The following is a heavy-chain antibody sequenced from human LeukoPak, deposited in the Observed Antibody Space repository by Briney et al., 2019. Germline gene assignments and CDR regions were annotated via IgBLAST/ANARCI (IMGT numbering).Heavy chain of an antibody. J-gene: IGHJ4*02. Sequence: GGSLRLSCAASGFTFSSYEMNWVRQAPGQGLEWVAYISSSGSTVYYADSVKGRFTISRDNAKSSLFLQMNSLRAEDTADYYCEREKFYDNSGFDFWGRGTLVTVSS. D-gene: IGHD3-22*01. CDR2: ISSSGSTV. CDR1: GFTFSSYE. V-gene: IGHV3-48*03. CDR3: EREKFYDNSGFDF.